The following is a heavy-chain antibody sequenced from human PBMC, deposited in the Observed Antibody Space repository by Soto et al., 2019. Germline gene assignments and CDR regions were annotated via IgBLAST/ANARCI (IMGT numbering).Heavy chain of an antibody. J-gene: IGHJ6*03. Sequence: QVQLVQSGAEVKKPGSSVKVSCKASGDTFSNYTISWVRQAPGQGLEWMGRIIPIFGLANYPQEFQGRVTITADKSTSTVYMELSSLRSEDTAVYYCAGVKTDSENYEGDYYMDVWGKGTTVTVSS. CDR2: IIPIFGLA. CDR3: AGVKTDSENYEGDYYMDV. CDR1: GDTFSNYT. D-gene: IGHD3-16*01. V-gene: IGHV1-69*02.